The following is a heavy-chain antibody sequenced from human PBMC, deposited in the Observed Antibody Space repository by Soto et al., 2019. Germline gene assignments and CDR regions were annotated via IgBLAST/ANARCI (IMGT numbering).Heavy chain of an antibody. D-gene: IGHD5-18*01. Sequence: GGSLRLSCVASGFTFSDYYMSWIRQAPGKGLEWVSYISSSSSYTNYADSVKGRFTISRDNAKNSLYLQMNSLRAEDTAVYYCAREFRAMALDYWGQGTLVTVSS. CDR3: AREFRAMALDY. CDR1: GFTFSDYY. V-gene: IGHV3-11*05. CDR2: ISSSSSYT. J-gene: IGHJ4*02.